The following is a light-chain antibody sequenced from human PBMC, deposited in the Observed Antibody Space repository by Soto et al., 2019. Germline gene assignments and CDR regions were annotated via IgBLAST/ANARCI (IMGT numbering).Light chain of an antibody. CDR2: AVS. J-gene: IGLJ2*01. V-gene: IGLV2-14*01. Sequence: QSALTQPASVSGSPGQSITISCTGSSNDVGGYNFVSWYQQHPGKAPQLMIYAVSNRPSGVSNRFSGSKSGNTASLTLSGLXXXXXXDXFCSSYTSSSTLVFGGGTKLTVL. CDR3: SSYTSSSTLV. CDR1: SNDVGGYNF.